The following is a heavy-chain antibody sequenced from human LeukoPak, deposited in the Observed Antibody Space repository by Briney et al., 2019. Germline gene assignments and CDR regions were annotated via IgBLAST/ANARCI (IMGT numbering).Heavy chain of an antibody. CDR2: INPNTGGT. V-gene: IGHV1-2*02. D-gene: IGHD6-19*01. CDR1: GYSFTGNY. CDR3: AKDIAYSSGWYGPYYFDY. Sequence: GASVKVSCKASGYSFTGNYMHWVRQAPGQGFEWMGWINPNTGGTNYAQKFKGRVLMTRDTSISTAYMELSRLRSDDTALYYCAKDIAYSSGWYGPYYFDYWGQGTLVTVSS. J-gene: IGHJ4*02.